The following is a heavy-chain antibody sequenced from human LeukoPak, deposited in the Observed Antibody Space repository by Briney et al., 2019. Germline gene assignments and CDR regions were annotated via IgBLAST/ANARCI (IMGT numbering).Heavy chain of an antibody. CDR1: GYTFTSYG. CDR2: ISAYHGNT. CDR3: ARAYCSGGSCYSDY. Sequence: ASVKVSCKASGYTFTSYGTSLVRQAPGPGREWMGWISAYHGNTHYAQKLQGRVTMTTDTSTSTAYMELRILRSDDTAVYYCARAYCSGGSCYSDYWGQGTLVTVSS. J-gene: IGHJ4*02. D-gene: IGHD2-15*01. V-gene: IGHV1-18*01.